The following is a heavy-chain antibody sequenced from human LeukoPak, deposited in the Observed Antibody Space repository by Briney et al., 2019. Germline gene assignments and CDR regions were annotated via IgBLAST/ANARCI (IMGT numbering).Heavy chain of an antibody. CDR3: ARAVAGRSYFDY. CDR2: INAGNGNT. D-gene: IGHD6-19*01. J-gene: IGHJ4*02. V-gene: IGHV1-3*01. CDR1: GYTFTSYA. Sequence: ASVKVSCKASGYTFTSYAMHWVRQAPGQRLEWMGWINAGNGNTKYSQKFQGRVTIIRDTSASTAYMELSSLRSEDTAVYYCARAVAGRSYFDYWGQGTLVTVSS.